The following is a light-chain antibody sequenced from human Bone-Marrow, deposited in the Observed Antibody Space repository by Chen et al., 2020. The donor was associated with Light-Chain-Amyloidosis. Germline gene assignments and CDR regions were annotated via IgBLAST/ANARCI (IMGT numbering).Light chain of an antibody. CDR3: GAWDGSGSGYV. V-gene: IGLV1-47*01. CDR2: GNN. J-gene: IGLJ1*01. Sequence: QSVLTQPPSSSGTPWHRVTISCSGSSSNIGINYVYWYQHFPEAAPNRLIHGNNQRPSGVPDRFASSRSGTSALLAISGLRCEDEAGYYGGAWDGSGSGYVFGSWTKVIVL. CDR1: SSNIGINY.